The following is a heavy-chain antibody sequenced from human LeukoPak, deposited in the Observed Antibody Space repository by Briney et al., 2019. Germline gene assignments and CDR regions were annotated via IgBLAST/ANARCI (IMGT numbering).Heavy chain of an antibody. J-gene: IGHJ6*03. CDR1: GFTFSSYS. D-gene: IGHD3-3*01. Sequence: PGGSLRLSCAASGFTFSSYSMNWVRQAPGKGLEWVSSISSSSYIYYADSVKGRFTISRDNAKNSLYLQMNSLRAEDTAVYYCASTNYDFWSGYSYYYYYMDVWGKGTTVTVSS. V-gene: IGHV3-21*01. CDR2: ISSSSYI. CDR3: ASTNYDFWSGYSYYYYYMDV.